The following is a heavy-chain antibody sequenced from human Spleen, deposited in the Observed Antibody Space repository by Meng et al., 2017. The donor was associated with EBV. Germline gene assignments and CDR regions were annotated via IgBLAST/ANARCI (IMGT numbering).Heavy chain of an antibody. CDR2: INPYNGYT. Sequence: VERVQDGAEVKKPGALRKVSCNTPDYPVTAYSISWVRLAPGQGLEWLGWINPYNGYTNSAQKFQDRVTMTTDTSTSTAYLELRSLRSDDTAVYYCAREISEGPCFDYWGQGTLVTVSS. CDR3: AREISEGPCFDY. J-gene: IGHJ4*02. V-gene: IGHV1-18*04. D-gene: IGHD1-14*01. CDR1: DYPVTAYS.